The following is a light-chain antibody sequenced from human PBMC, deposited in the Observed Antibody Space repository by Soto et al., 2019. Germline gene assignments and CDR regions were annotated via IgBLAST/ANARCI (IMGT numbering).Light chain of an antibody. Sequence: EIVLTQSPATLSVSPGERATLSCRASQSVGSNLAWFQQKPGQAPRLLIYGASTRATGVPARFSGSGSGTGFTLTISSLQSEDFAVYYCQQYTNWPPITFGQGTRLEI. CDR2: GAS. CDR1: QSVGSN. J-gene: IGKJ5*01. V-gene: IGKV3-15*01. CDR3: QQYTNWPPIT.